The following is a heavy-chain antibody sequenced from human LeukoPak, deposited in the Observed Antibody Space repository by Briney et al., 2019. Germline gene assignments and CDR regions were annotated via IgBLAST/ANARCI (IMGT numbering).Heavy chain of an antibody. CDR3: ARGKRRFDY. V-gene: IGHV3-53*01. J-gene: IGHJ4*02. Sequence: GGSLRLSCAASGFTVSSNYMSWVRQAPGKGLEWVSVIYSGGNTYYADSVKGRFTISRDNARNSLYLYMSSLRADDTAVFYCARGKRRFDYWGQGTLVTVSS. CDR1: GFTVSSNY. CDR2: IYSGGNT.